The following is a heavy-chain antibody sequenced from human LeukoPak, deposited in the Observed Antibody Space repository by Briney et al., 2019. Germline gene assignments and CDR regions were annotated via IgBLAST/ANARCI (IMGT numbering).Heavy chain of an antibody. CDR3: ARSITMIVVVIRWYYFDY. V-gene: IGHV4-34*01. D-gene: IGHD3-22*01. J-gene: IGHJ4*02. CDR2: INHSGST. Sequence: SETLSLTCAVYGGSFSGYYWSWIRQPPGKRLEWIGEINHSGSTNYNPSLKSRVTISVDTSKNQFSLKLSSVTAADTAVYYCARSITMIVVVIRWYYFDYWGQGTLVTVSS. CDR1: GGSFSGYY.